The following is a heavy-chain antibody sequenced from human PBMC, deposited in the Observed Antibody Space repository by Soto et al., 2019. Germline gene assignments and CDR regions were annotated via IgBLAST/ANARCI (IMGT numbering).Heavy chain of an antibody. V-gene: IGHV3-21*01. Sequence: PGGSLRLSCAASGFTFSMNSMSWVRQAPGKGLEWISYISGSSTYIDYADSVKGRFTISRDSAKNSLYLQMNSLRVEDTAVYFCAGAGIAAAGSYYYDYIDVWGNGTSVTVSS. CDR3: AGAGIAAAGSYYYDYIDV. J-gene: IGHJ6*03. CDR1: GFTFSMNS. CDR2: ISGSSTYI. D-gene: IGHD6-13*01.